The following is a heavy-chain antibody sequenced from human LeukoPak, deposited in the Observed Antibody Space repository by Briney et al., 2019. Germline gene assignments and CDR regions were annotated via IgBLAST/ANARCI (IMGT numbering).Heavy chain of an antibody. J-gene: IGHJ4*02. CDR1: GYSISSGYY. V-gene: IGHV4-38-2*02. CDR2: IYHSGSP. D-gene: IGHD6-13*01. Sequence: TTSETLSLTCTVSGYSISSGYYWGWIRQPPGKGLEWIGSIYHSGSPYYNPSLKSRVTISVDTSKNQFSLKLSSVTAADTAVYYCARVRAYSSSWYARKYYFDYWGQGTLVTVSS. CDR3: ARVRAYSSSWYARKYYFDY.